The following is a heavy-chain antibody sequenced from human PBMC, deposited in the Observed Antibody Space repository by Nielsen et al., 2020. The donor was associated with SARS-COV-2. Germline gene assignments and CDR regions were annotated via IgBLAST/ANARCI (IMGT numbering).Heavy chain of an antibody. J-gene: IGHJ5*02. Sequence: ASVKVSCKASGYTFNSYDINWVRQAPGQGLEWMGWMSPNSGNIGYAQKFQGRLTVTRNTPIRPVYMELSSLRSDDTAVYFCAREDVGRDGTSWLDHWGQGALVTVSS. D-gene: IGHD5-24*01. CDR2: MSPNSGNI. V-gene: IGHV1-8*01. CDR1: GYTFNSYD. CDR3: AREDVGRDGTSWLDH.